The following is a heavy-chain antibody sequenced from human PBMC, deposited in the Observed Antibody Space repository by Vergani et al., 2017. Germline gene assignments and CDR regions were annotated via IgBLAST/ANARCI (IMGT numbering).Heavy chain of an antibody. CDR2: IDWDDDN. D-gene: IGHD3-22*01. J-gene: IGHJ4*02. CDR3: ARARFYESSGYYVDY. CDR1: GFSLSTSGMC. V-gene: IGHV2-70*15. Sequence: QVTLRESGPALVKPTQTLTLTCTFSGFSLSTSGMCVSWIRPPPGQALEWLARIDWDDDNYYSTSLKTRLTISKDTSKNQVVLIMTNMDPVDTATYYCARARFYESSGYYVDYWGQGTLVTVSS.